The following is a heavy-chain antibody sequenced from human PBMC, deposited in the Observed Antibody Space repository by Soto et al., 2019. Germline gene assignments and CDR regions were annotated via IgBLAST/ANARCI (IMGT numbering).Heavy chain of an antibody. CDR1: GGSISSYY. CDR3: ARPTTGGAFDL. Sequence: QVHLQESGPGLVKPSETLSLTCIVSGGSISSYYWSWIRQPPGKGLEWIGYIYYSGGTNYNPSVKRRVTISVDPSNNQSSLGLSFVTAADPGVDDCARPTTGGAFDLWGQGTIVTVSS. V-gene: IGHV4-59*08. J-gene: IGHJ3*01. CDR2: IYYSGGT.